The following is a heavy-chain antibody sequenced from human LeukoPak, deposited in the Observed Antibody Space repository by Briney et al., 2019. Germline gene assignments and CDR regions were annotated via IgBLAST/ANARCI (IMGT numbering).Heavy chain of an antibody. D-gene: IGHD4-17*01. J-gene: IGHJ4*02. CDR1: GFTFSSYS. CDR3: ARGGVTTYGYEF. Sequence: GGTLRLPCAASGFTFSSYSKNWVRQAPGKGLEWVSSISPSSGYIYYADSVKGRFTISRDDAKNSLCLQMNSLRAEDTAVYYCARGGVTTYGYEFWGQGAPVTVSS. CDR2: ISPSSGYI. V-gene: IGHV3-21*06.